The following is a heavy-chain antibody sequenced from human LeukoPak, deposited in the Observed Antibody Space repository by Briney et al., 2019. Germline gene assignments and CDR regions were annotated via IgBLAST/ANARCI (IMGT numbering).Heavy chain of an antibody. Sequence: GGSLRLSCVGSGFTFSNYYMYWVRQAPGKGLVWVSRIKNAGTDTIYADSVKGRFTVSRDNAKNTVYVQMNSLRAEDTAVYYCARGGYGHNMDVWGEGTTVTVSS. CDR3: ARGGYGHNMDV. V-gene: IGHV3-74*01. CDR1: GFTFSNYY. J-gene: IGHJ6*03. CDR2: IKNAGTDT. D-gene: IGHD3-10*01.